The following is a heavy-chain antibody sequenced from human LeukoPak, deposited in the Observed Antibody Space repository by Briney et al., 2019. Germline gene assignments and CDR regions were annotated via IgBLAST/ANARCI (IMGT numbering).Heavy chain of an antibody. D-gene: IGHD1-1*01. CDR1: GFTFSSYW. CDR2: ISSSSSYI. J-gene: IGHJ6*03. Sequence: GGSLRLSCAASGFTFSSYWMTWVRQAPGKGLEWVSSISSSSSYIYYADSVKGRFTISRDNAKNSLYLQMNSLRVEDTAIYYCARDPYNGAYSEGYYYYYMDVWGKGTTVTVSS. CDR3: ARDPYNGAYSEGYYYYYMDV. V-gene: IGHV3-21*01.